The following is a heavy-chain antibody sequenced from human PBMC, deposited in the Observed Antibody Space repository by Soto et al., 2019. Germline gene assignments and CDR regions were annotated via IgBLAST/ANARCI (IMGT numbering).Heavy chain of an antibody. CDR3: ARGRGGDYGGNSGYYDY. V-gene: IGHV3-33*01. D-gene: IGHD4-17*01. CDR2: VWHDGSKE. CDR1: GFTFSGHG. J-gene: IGHJ4*02. Sequence: QVQLVESGGGVVQPGRSLRLSCAASGFTFSGHGMHWVRQAPGKGLAWVAVVWHDGSKEYYADSVKGRFTISRDNSKNTLDQQMNSLRAEDTAVYSCARGRGGDYGGNSGYYDYWGQGTLVTV.